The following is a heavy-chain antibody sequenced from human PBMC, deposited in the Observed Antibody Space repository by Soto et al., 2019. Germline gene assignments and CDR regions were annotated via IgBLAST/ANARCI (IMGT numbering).Heavy chain of an antibody. Sequence: EVQLLESGGGLVQPGGSLRLSCAASGFTFSSYAMSWVRQAPGKGLEWVSAISGSGGSTYYADFVKGRFTISRDNSKNTLYLQMNSLRAEDTAVYYCANALPGYSSGYYYSWGQGTLVTVSS. J-gene: IGHJ4*02. D-gene: IGHD3-22*01. CDR3: ANALPGYSSGYYYS. CDR1: GFTFSSYA. V-gene: IGHV3-23*01. CDR2: ISGSGGST.